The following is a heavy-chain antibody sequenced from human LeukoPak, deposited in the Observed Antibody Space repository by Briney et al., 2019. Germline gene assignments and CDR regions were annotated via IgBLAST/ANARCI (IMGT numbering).Heavy chain of an antibody. CDR1: DGSISSYY. CDR3: ARHEGDDSSSFPYYYGMDV. J-gene: IGHJ6*02. V-gene: IGHV4-59*01. CDR2: IHYSGST. D-gene: IGHD6-13*01. Sequence: SETLSLTCSISDGSISSYYWNWIRQSPGKGLEWIGHIHYSGSTHYNPSLQSRVSISIDTSKNHFSLKLRSVTAVDTAVYYCARHEGDDSSSFPYYYGMDVWGRGTTVTASS.